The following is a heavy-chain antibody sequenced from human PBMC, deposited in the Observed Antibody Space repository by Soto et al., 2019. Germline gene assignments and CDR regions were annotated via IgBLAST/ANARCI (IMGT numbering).Heavy chain of an antibody. CDR2: IKQDGSEK. J-gene: IGHJ6*02. Sequence: GGSLRLSCAASGFTFSSYWMSWVRQAPGKGLEWVANIKQDGSEKYYVDSVKGRFTISRDNAKNSLYLQMNSLRAEDTAVYYCARDPDCSSTSCFYGMDVWGQGTTVTVSS. CDR1: GFTFSSYW. V-gene: IGHV3-7*01. D-gene: IGHD2-2*01. CDR3: ARDPDCSSTSCFYGMDV.